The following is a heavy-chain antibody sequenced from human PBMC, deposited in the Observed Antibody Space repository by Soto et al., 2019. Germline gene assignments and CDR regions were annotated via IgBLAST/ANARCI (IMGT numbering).Heavy chain of an antibody. V-gene: IGHV1-2*02. CDR2: INPNSGGT. D-gene: IGHD3-22*01. CDR3: ARGWEYYYDSSGYLPPDY. J-gene: IGHJ4*02. Sequence: GASVQVTCKASGYTFTGYYVHWLRQATGQGLEWMGWINPNSGGTNYAQKFQGRVTMTRDTSISTAYMELSRLRSDDTAVYYCARGWEYYYDSSGYLPPDYWGQGTLVTVSS. CDR1: GYTFTGYY.